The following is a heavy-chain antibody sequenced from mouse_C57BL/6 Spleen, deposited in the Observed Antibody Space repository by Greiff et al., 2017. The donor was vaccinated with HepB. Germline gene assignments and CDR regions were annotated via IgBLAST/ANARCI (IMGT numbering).Heavy chain of an antibody. J-gene: IGHJ4*01. CDR1: GYTFTSYT. V-gene: IGHV1-4*01. D-gene: IGHD2-12*01. CDR3: ARKGDLRDAMDY. Sequence: VQLQQSGAELARPGASVKMSCKASGYTFTSYTMHWVKQRPGQGLEWIGYINPSSGYTKYNQKFKDKATLTADKSSSTAYMQLSSLTSEDSAVYYCARKGDLRDAMDYWGQGTSVTVSS. CDR2: INPSSGYT.